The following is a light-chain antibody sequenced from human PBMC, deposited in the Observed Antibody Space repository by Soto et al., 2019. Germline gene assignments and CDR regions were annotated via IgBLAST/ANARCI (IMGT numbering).Light chain of an antibody. V-gene: IGLV2-8*01. CDR3: SSYAGTSILYV. CDR2: EGT. CDR1: NSDVGGYDY. Sequence: SVLTQPPSASGSPGQSVTISCTGSNSDVGGYDYVSWYQQHPGKAPKLLIYEGTKRPSGVPDRFSGSKSGNTASLTVSGLQTEDEANYYCSSYAGTSILYVFGGGTKVTVL. J-gene: IGLJ1*01.